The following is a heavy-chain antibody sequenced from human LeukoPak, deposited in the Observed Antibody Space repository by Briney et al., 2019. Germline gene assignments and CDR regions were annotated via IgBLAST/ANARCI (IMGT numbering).Heavy chain of an antibody. CDR1: GGSISSYY. D-gene: IGHD3-9*01. CDR3: AREYYDILTGYPFGGAFDI. Sequence: SETLSLTCTVSGGSISSYYWSWIRQPAGKGLEWIGRIYTSGSANYNPSLKSRVTISVDTSKNQFSLKLSSVTAADTAVYYCAREYYDILTGYPFGGAFDIWGQGTMVTVSS. V-gene: IGHV4-4*07. CDR2: IYTSGSA. J-gene: IGHJ3*02.